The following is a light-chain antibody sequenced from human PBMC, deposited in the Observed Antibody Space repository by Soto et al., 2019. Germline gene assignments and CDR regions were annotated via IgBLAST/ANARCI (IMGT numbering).Light chain of an antibody. Sequence: EIVLTQSPGTLSLSPGERSTFSCRASQSVSSSYIAWYQQKRGQAPRXXIYGASIRATGIPDRFSGSGSGTDLTITISRLEPEDFEVYYCQQYGGSPRTFGQGTKVDIK. V-gene: IGKV3-20*01. CDR3: QQYGGSPRT. CDR1: QSVSSSY. J-gene: IGKJ1*01. CDR2: GAS.